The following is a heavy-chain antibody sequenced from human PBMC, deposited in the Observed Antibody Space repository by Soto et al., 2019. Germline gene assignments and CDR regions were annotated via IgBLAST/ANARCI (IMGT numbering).Heavy chain of an antibody. V-gene: IGHV3-30-3*01. J-gene: IGHJ6*02. CDR2: TSYAGDNK. Sequence: QVQLVESGGGVVQPGRSLRLSCAASGFTFSYHALHWFRQSPGKGLEWVAVTSYAGDNKYIAESVKVRFTISRDNSKNTVSLQMNSLRTEDTAMYFCGGGTTTSAFSAMDVWGQGTTVTVSS. D-gene: IGHD1-1*01. CDR1: GFTFSYHA. CDR3: GGGTTTSAFSAMDV.